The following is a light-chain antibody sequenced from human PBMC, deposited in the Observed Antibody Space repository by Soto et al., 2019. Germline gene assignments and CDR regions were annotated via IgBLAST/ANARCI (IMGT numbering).Light chain of an antibody. V-gene: IGKV3-20*01. CDR1: QSIVANY. Sequence: EIVLTQSPGTLSLSPGEGATLSCRASQSIVANYLAWYQQKPGQSPRLLIYGVSSRATGIPDRFSGSGSRTDFTLTINRLEPEDSAVYYCQQYGSSPGTFGQGTKVEI. CDR3: QQYGSSPGT. J-gene: IGKJ1*01. CDR2: GVS.